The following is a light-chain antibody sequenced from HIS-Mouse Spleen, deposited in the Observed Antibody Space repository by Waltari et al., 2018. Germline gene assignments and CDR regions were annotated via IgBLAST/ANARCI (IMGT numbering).Light chain of an antibody. J-gene: IGKJ1*01. V-gene: IGKV1-9*01. Sequence: DIQLTQSPSFLSASVGDRVPITCRASKGISSYLVWYQQKPGKAPKLLIYAASTLQSGVPSRFSGSGSGTEFTLTISSLQPEDFATYYCQQLNSYPPTFGQGTKVEIK. CDR3: QQLNSYPPT. CDR2: AAS. CDR1: KGISSY.